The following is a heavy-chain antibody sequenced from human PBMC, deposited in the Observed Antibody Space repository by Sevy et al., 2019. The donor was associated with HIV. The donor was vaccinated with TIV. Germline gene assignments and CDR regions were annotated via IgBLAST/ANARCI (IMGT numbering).Heavy chain of an antibody. V-gene: IGHV3-49*04. CDR1: GFTFGDYA. CDR2: LKSKADGGTA. D-gene: IGHD1-1*01. CDR3: TRWKGLQSIFDY. Sequence: GGSLRLSCTTSGFTFGDYAMNWVRQAPGKVLEWVAFLKSKADGGTADHAASVKGRFTISRDDSKSIAYLLMNDLTTEDTGVYYCTRWKGLQSIFDYWGQGALVTVSS. J-gene: IGHJ4*02.